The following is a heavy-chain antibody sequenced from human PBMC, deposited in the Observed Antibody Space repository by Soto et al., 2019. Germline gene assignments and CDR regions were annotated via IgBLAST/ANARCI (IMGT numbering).Heavy chain of an antibody. CDR3: ARTRGYSDYDLDY. CDR2: ISYSGVST. J-gene: IGHJ4*02. Sequence: GSLRLSCAASGFTFSSYAIACVRQAPGKGPDWVSTISYSGVSTYYADSVTGRFTISRDSSENTLSLQMNSLRVDDTAVYYCARTRGYSDYDLDYWGQGTLVTVSS. D-gene: IGHD5-12*01. CDR1: GFTFSSYA. V-gene: IGHV3-23*01.